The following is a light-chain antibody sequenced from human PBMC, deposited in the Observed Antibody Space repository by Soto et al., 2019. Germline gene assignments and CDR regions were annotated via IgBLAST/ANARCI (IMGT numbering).Light chain of an antibody. CDR2: DVN. V-gene: IGLV2-11*01. J-gene: IGLJ7*01. CDR1: SRDVDVFDY. CDR3: CSYAGTFTYV. Sequence: QSALTHPRSVSGSPGQSVTISCTATSRDVDVFDYVSWYQQHPGKAPNLIIYDVNQRPSGVPDRFSGSMSGNSASLTISGLQAEDEADYYCCSYAGTFTYVFGTGTQLTVL.